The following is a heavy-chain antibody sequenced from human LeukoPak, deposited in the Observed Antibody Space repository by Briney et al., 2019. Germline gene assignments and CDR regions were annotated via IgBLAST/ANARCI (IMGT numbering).Heavy chain of an antibody. CDR2: INTNTGNP. J-gene: IGHJ4*02. CDR1: GYTFTSYG. CDR3: ARAGWGDYDYVWGSYRYGY. Sequence: ASVKVSCKASGYTFTSYGISWVRQAPGQGLEWMGWINTNTGNPTYAQGFTGRFVFSLDTSVSTAYLQISSLKAEDTAVYYCARAGWGDYDYVWGSYRYGYWGQGTLVTVSS. D-gene: IGHD3-16*02. V-gene: IGHV7-4-1*02.